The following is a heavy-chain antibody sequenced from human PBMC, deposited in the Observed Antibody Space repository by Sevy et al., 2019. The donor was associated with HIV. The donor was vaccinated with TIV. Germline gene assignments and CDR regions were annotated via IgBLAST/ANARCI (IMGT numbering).Heavy chain of an antibody. D-gene: IGHD6-19*01. CDR1: GFTVSSNY. CDR2: IYSGGST. J-gene: IGHJ6*02. V-gene: IGHV3-53*01. Sequence: GGSLRLSCAASGFTVSSNYMSWVRQAPGKGLEWVSIIYSGGSTYYADSVKGRFTISRDNSKNTLYLQMNSLRAEDMAVYYCARDSRYSSAYYSYGMDVWGQGTTVTVSS. CDR3: ARDSRYSSAYYSYGMDV.